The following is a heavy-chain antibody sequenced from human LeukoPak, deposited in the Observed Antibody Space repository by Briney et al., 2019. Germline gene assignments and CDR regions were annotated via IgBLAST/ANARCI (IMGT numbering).Heavy chain of an antibody. V-gene: IGHV1-58*01. J-gene: IGHJ6*02. D-gene: IGHD2-2*01. Sequence: SVKVSCKASGFTFTSSAVQWVRQARGQRLEWIGWIVVGSGNTNYAQKFQERVTITRDMSTSTAYMELSSLRSEDTAVYYCAAPSPGVAPAAIDPGDYYYYYGMDVWGQGTTVTVSS. CDR3: AAPSPGVAPAAIDPGDYYYYYGMDV. CDR1: GFTFTSSA. CDR2: IVVGSGNT.